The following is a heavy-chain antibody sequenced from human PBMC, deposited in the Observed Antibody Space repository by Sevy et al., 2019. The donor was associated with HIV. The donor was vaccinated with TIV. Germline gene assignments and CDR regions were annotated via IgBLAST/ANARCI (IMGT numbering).Heavy chain of an antibody. J-gene: IGHJ6*02. CDR2: ISGSGGTT. V-gene: IGHV3-23*01. Sequence: GGSLRLSCAASGFTFSNYAMNWVRQAPGKGLEWVSSISGSGGTTYYAYSVEGRFTISRDKSKNTLYLQMHSLRAEDTAVYYCAKVLARGVAVAGSAWGMDVWGQGTTVTVS. CDR3: AKVLARGVAVAGSAWGMDV. CDR1: GFTFSNYA. D-gene: IGHD6-19*01.